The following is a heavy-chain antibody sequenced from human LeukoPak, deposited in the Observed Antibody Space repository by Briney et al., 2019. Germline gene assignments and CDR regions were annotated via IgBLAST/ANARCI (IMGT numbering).Heavy chain of an antibody. V-gene: IGHV4-59*08. CDR2: IYYSGST. D-gene: IGHD4-17*01. CDR1: GGSISSYY. J-gene: IGHJ4*02. CDR3: ARRSAVTNNFDY. Sequence: SETLSLTCTVSGGSISSYYGSWIRQPPGKGLEWIGYIYYSGSTNYNPSLKGRVTISVDTSQNQFSLKLSSVTAADTAVYYCARRSAVTNNFDYWGQGTLVTVSS.